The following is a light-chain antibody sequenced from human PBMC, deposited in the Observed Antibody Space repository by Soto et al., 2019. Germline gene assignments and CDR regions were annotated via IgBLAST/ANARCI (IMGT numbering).Light chain of an antibody. CDR2: GSS. V-gene: IGKV3-15*01. CDR1: QSIGSD. J-gene: IGKJ3*01. CDR3: QQYNNWPPFT. Sequence: EIVMTQSPATLSVSPGERATLSCRASQSIGSDLVWYQQKPGQAPRLLIYGSSTRATGIPARFSGSGSGTEFTLTISSLQSEDFAVYYCQQYNNWPPFTFGPGTKVDIK.